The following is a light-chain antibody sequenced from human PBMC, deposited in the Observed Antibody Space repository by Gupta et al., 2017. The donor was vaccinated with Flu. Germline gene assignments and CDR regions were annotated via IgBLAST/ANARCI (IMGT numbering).Light chain of an antibody. V-gene: IGLV1-47*01. CDR1: SANMENTY. J-gene: IGLJ3*02. CDR2: KNN. Sequence: QSVLTQPPSASGTPGQRVTISCSGSSANMENTYVYWYQQLPGTAPKLLVYKNNQRASGVSDRFSGAKSGTSASLAISGLRAEDEADYYCVIRDGTQSTWVFGGGTRLTV. CDR3: VIRDGTQSTWV.